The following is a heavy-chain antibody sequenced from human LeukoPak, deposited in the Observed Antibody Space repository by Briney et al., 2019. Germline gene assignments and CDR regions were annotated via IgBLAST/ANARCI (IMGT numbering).Heavy chain of an antibody. J-gene: IGHJ4*02. CDR1: GGTFSSYT. V-gene: IGHV1-69*02. CDR3: ARIIGGSGIVDY. D-gene: IGHD3-10*01. CDR2: IIPILGIA. Sequence: SVPVSCTASGGTFSSYTISWVRQAPGQGLEWMGRIIPILGIANYAQKFQGRVTITADKSTSTAYMELSGLRSEDTAVYYCARIIGGSGIVDYWGQGTLVTVSS.